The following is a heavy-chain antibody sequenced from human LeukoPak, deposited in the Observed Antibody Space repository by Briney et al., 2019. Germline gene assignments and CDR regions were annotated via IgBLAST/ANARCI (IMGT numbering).Heavy chain of an antibody. Sequence: ASVKVSCKASGHTFTGYYMHWVRQAPGQGLEWMGWINPNSGGTNYAQKFQGRVTMTRDTSISTAYMELSRLRSDDTAVYYCARDLYCSGGSCYNWFDPWGQGTLVTVSS. V-gene: IGHV1-2*02. CDR1: GHTFTGYY. CDR2: INPNSGGT. J-gene: IGHJ5*02. CDR3: ARDLYCSGGSCYNWFDP. D-gene: IGHD2-15*01.